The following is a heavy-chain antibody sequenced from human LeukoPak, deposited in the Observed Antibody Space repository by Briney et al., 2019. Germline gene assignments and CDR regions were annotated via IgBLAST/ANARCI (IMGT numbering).Heavy chain of an antibody. CDR1: GFTFSSYW. CDR2: IKQDGSEK. CDR3: AREARLYYDSRGQSIGAFDI. J-gene: IGHJ3*02. D-gene: IGHD3-22*01. Sequence: PGGSLRLSCAASGFTFSSYWMSWVRQAPGKGLEWVANIKQDGSEKYYVDSVKGRFTISRDNAKNSLYLQMNSLRAEDTAVYYCAREARLYYDSRGQSIGAFDIWGQGTMVTVSS. V-gene: IGHV3-7*01.